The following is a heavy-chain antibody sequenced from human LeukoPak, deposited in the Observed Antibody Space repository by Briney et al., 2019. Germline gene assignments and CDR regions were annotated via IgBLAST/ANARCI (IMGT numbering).Heavy chain of an antibody. CDR1: GYTFTNYG. Sequence: ASVKVSCKASGYTFTNYGITWVRQAPRQGLEWMGWISTNHGNTNYAQKIQGRVTMTTDTSTSTAYMELRNLRSDDTAMYYCARDQIRQGLPGYWGQGTLVTVSS. V-gene: IGHV1-18*01. D-gene: IGHD6-19*01. J-gene: IGHJ4*02. CDR3: ARDQIRQGLPGY. CDR2: ISTNHGNT.